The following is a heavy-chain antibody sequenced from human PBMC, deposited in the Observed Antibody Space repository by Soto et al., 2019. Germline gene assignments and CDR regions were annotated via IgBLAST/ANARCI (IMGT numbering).Heavy chain of an antibody. V-gene: IGHV4-39*01. CDR2: IYYSGST. J-gene: IGHJ4*02. CDR1: GGSISSSSYY. D-gene: IGHD6-13*01. Sequence: QLQLQESGPGLVKPSETLSLTCTVSGGSISSSSYYWGWIRQPPGKGLEWIGSIYYSGSTYYNPSLKSRITIAADTSKNQYSLKLSSVTAADTAVYYCARQQQLVDYWGQGTLVTVSS. CDR3: ARQQQLVDY.